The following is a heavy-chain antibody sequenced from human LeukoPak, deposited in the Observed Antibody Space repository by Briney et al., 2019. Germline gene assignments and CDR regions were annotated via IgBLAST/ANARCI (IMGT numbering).Heavy chain of an antibody. CDR1: GGSFSGYY. CDR3: ARGRPPPPVTRHSDISDY. V-gene: IGHV4-34*01. D-gene: IGHD4-17*01. J-gene: IGHJ4*02. Sequence: SETLSLTCAVYGGSFSGYYWSWIRQPPGKGLEWIGEINHSGSTNYNPSLKSRVTISVDTSKNQFPLKLSSVTAAETAVYYCARGRPPPPVTRHSDISDYWGQGTLVTVSS. CDR2: INHSGST.